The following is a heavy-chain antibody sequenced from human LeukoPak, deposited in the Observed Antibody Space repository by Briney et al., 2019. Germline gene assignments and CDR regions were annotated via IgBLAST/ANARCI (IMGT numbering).Heavy chain of an antibody. CDR3: ARRKMGATNYYYYYMDV. D-gene: IGHD1-26*01. CDR1: GYSFTSYW. V-gene: IGHV5-51*06. Sequence: GESLKISCKGSGYSFTSYWIGWVRQMPGKGLERMGIIYPGDSDTRYSPSFQGQVTISVDKSISTAYLQWSSLKASDTAMYYCARRKMGATNYYYYYMDVWGKGTTVTVSS. CDR2: IYPGDSDT. J-gene: IGHJ6*03.